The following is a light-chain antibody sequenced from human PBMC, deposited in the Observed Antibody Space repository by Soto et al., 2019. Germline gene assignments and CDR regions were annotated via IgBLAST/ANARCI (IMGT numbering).Light chain of an antibody. CDR3: HQYNSYSPRT. V-gene: IGKV3-15*01. J-gene: IGKJ1*01. CDR2: GAA. Sequence: EIVMTQSPATLSVSPGERATLSCRAGQSVSSNLTWYQQKPGQAPRLLIYGAATRATGIPARFSGSGAGTEFTLTISSLQPDDVAAYYCHQYNSYSPRTFGQGTKLEIK. CDR1: QSVSSN.